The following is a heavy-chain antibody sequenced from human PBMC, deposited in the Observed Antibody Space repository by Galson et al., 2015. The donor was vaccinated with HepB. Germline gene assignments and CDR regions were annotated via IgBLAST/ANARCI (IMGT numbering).Heavy chain of an antibody. CDR2: INHSGST. V-gene: IGHV4-34*01. CDR3: AGYSSSWRNYYYGMDV. J-gene: IGHJ6*02. D-gene: IGHD6-13*01. Sequence: INHSGSTNYNPSLKSRVTISVDTSKNQFSLKLSSVTAADTAVYYCAGYSSSWRNYYYGMDVWGQGTTVTVSS.